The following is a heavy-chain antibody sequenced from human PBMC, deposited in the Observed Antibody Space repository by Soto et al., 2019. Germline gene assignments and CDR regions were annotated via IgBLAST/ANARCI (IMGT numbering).Heavy chain of an antibody. D-gene: IGHD3-16*02. CDR1: GGTFSSYA. V-gene: IGHV1-69*13. Sequence: GASVKVSCKASGGTFSSYAISWVRQAPGQGLEWMGGIIPIFGTANYAQKFQGRVTITADESTSTAYMELSSLRSEDTAVYYCARDAPRLRDYVWGSYRPYYFDYWGQGTLVTVSS. CDR3: ARDAPRLRDYVWGSYRPYYFDY. CDR2: IIPIFGTA. J-gene: IGHJ4*02.